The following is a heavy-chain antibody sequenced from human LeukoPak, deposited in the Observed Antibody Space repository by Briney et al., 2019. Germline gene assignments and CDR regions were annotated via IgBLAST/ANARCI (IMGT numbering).Heavy chain of an antibody. CDR3: AKDRTTVTTWYFDY. Sequence: GGSLRLSCAASGFTFSSYGMHWVRQAPGKGLEWVAVIWYDGSNKYYADSVKGRFTISRDNSKNTLYLQMNSLRAEDTAVYYCAKDRTTVTTWYFDYWGQGTLVTVSS. CDR1: GFTFSSYG. V-gene: IGHV3-33*06. CDR2: IWYDGSNK. D-gene: IGHD4-17*01. J-gene: IGHJ4*02.